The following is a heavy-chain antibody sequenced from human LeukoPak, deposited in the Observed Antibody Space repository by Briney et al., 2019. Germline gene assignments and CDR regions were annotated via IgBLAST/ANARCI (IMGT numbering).Heavy chain of an antibody. CDR2: INHSGST. Sequence: PSETLSLTCAVYGGSFSGYYWSWIRQPPGKGLEWIGEINHSGSTNYNPSLKSRVTISVDTSKNQFSLKLSSVTAADTAVYYCARGRVVVVAANNWFDPWGQGTLVIVSS. J-gene: IGHJ5*02. CDR1: GGSFSGYY. V-gene: IGHV4-34*01. D-gene: IGHD2-15*01. CDR3: ARGRVVVVAANNWFDP.